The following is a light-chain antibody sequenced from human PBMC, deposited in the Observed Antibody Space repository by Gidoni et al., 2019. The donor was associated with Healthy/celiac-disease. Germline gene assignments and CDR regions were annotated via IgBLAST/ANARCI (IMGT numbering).Light chain of an antibody. Sequence: DIQLTQSPSFMSAAVGDRVTITCRASQGISSYLAWYQQKPGKAPKLLIYAASTLHSGVPSRFSGSGSGTEFTLTISRLQPEDFATYYCQQLNSYPRFSFGGGTKVEIK. CDR1: QGISSY. J-gene: IGKJ4*01. CDR3: QQLNSYPRFS. CDR2: AAS. V-gene: IGKV1-9*01.